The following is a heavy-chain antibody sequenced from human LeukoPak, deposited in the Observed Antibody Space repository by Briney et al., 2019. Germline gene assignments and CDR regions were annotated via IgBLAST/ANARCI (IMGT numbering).Heavy chain of an antibody. D-gene: IGHD3-22*01. Sequence: PGGSLRLSCAASGFTFSSYWMSWVRQAPGKGLEWVANIKQDGSEKYYVDSVKGRFTISGDNAKNSLYLQMNSLRAEDTAVYYCARETYDSSGYKPLDYWGQGTLVTVSS. CDR3: ARETYDSSGYKPLDY. J-gene: IGHJ4*02. V-gene: IGHV3-7*03. CDR1: GFTFSSYW. CDR2: IKQDGSEK.